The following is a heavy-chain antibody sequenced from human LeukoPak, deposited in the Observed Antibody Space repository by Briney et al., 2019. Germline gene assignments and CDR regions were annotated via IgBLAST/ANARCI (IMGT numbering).Heavy chain of an antibody. CDR2: IYYCART. CDR1: GRPIRYGDYY. Sequence: SETLFLSCTVSGRPIRYGDYYTSWISQPPVEGLEQLGYIYYCARTNYNPSIKRRVTVSVATSKTQSSPKLSSVTAAETAVYYCARQSYDYGSGSHLDYWGQGTLVTVSS. CDR3: ARQSYDYGSGSHLDY. D-gene: IGHD3-10*01. J-gene: IGHJ4*02. V-gene: IGHV4-61*08.